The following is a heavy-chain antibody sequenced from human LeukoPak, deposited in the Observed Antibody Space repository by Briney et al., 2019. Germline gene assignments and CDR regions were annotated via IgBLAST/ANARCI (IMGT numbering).Heavy chain of an antibody. D-gene: IGHD5-18*01. CDR1: GFTFSSYE. Sequence: PGGSLRLSCAASGFTFSSYEMNWVRQAPGKGREWVSYISSSGSTIYYADSVKGRFTISRDNAKNSLYLQMNSLRAEDTAVYYCARDLNRDSYAYYGMDVWGQGTTVTVSS. V-gene: IGHV3-48*03. J-gene: IGHJ6*02. CDR2: ISSSGSTI. CDR3: ARDLNRDSYAYYGMDV.